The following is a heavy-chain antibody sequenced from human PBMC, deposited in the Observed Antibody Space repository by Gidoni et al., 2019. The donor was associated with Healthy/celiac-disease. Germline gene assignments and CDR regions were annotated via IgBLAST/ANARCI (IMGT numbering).Heavy chain of an antibody. V-gene: IGHV3-7*03. Sequence: EVQLVESGGGLVQPGGSLRLSCAASGFTFSSYWMSWVRQAPGKGLEWVANKKQDGSEKYYVDSVKGRFTISRDNAKNSLYLQMNSLRAEDTAVYYCARDPTGSSEGFFDYWGQGTLVTVSS. CDR2: KKQDGSEK. CDR1: GFTFSSYW. D-gene: IGHD3-3*01. J-gene: IGHJ4*02. CDR3: ARDPTGSSEGFFDY.